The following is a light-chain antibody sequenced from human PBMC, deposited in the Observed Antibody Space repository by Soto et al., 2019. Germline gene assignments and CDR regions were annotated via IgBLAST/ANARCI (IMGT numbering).Light chain of an antibody. J-gene: IGKJ1*01. Sequence: AIRMTHSPSSFSASTGDRVTITCRASLGISSYLAWYQQKPGKAPKLLIYAASTLQSGVPSRFSGSGSGTDFTLTISCLQSENFATYYLLQYYSNSHTLGQGTKVDIK. V-gene: IGKV1-8*01. CDR2: AAS. CDR1: LGISSY. CDR3: LQYYSNSHT.